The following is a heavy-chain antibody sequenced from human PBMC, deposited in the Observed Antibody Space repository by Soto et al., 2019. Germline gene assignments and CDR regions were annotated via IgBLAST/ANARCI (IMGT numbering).Heavy chain of an antibody. D-gene: IGHD2-8*01. CDR3: ARHLFSRSRYCTNGVCYNWFDP. V-gene: IGHV4-39*01. CDR2: IYYSGST. Sequence: SETLSLTCTVSGGSISSSSYYWGWIRQPPGKGLEWIGSIYYSGSTYYNPPLKSRVTISVDTSKNQFSLKLSSVTAADTAVYYCARHLFSRSRYCTNGVCYNWFDPWGQGTLVTVSS. CDR1: GGSISSSSYY. J-gene: IGHJ5*02.